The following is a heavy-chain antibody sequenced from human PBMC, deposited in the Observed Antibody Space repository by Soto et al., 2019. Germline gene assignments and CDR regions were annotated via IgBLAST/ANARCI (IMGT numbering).Heavy chain of an antibody. CDR1: GFTFSSYS. V-gene: IGHV3-48*04. Sequence: GGSLRLSCAASGFTFSSYSMNWVRQAPGKGLEWVSYISSSSSTIYYADSVKGRFTISSDNSKNTLYLQMNSLRAEDTAVYYCARGSAAGPSPTDYWGQGTLVTVSS. D-gene: IGHD6-13*01. J-gene: IGHJ4*02. CDR3: ARGSAAGPSPTDY. CDR2: ISSSSSTI.